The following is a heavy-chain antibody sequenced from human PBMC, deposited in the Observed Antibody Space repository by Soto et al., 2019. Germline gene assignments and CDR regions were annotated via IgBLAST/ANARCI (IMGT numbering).Heavy chain of an antibody. V-gene: IGHV4-31*03. CDR3: ARDHGGTGEIDY. CDR2: IYYSGST. D-gene: IGHD3-10*01. CDR1: GGSISSGGYY. J-gene: IGHJ4*02. Sequence: SETLSLTCTVSGGSISSGGYYWSWIRQHPGKGLEWTGYIYYSGSTYYNPSLKSRVTISVDTSKNQFSLKLSSVTAADTAVYYCARDHGGTGEIDYWGQGTLVTVSS.